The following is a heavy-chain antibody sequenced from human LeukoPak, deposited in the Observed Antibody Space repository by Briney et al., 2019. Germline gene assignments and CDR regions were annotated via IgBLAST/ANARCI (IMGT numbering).Heavy chain of an antibody. CDR2: IHYSGST. CDR1: GGSITHFY. CDR3: ARGAGYSREVNYYHYMDV. J-gene: IGHJ6*03. Sequence: SETLSLTCTVSGGSITHFYWGWIRQSPGRGLELIGYIHYSGSTYYNNPSLKSRVSISVDMTRNQFSLKLTSVTAADTAVYYCARGAGYSREVNYYHYMDVWGKGTTVTVSS. D-gene: IGHD5-12*01. V-gene: IGHV4-59*12.